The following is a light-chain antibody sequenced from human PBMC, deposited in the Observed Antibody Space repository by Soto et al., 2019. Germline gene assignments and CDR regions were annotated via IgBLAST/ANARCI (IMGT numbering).Light chain of an antibody. Sequence: QSVLTQPPSVSAAPGQKVTISCAGSGSNVGNHYVSWYQQLPGTAPKLLIYDDNKRPSGIPDRFSGSKSATSATLGITGLQTGDEADYYCGAWDDGLIAYVFGPGTKLTVL. J-gene: IGLJ1*01. V-gene: IGLV1-51*01. CDR2: DDN. CDR1: GSNVGNHY. CDR3: GAWDDGLIAYV.